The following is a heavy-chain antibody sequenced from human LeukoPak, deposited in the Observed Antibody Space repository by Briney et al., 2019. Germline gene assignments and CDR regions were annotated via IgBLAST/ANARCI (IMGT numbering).Heavy chain of an antibody. V-gene: IGHV1-69*04. Sequence: GASVKVSCKASGGTFSSYAISWVRQAPGQGLEWMGRIIPILGIANYAQKSQGRVTITADKSTSTAYMELSSLRSEDTAVYYCARVTYYYDGTYYYYYGMDVWGQGTTVTVSS. D-gene: IGHD3-22*01. J-gene: IGHJ6*02. CDR1: GGTFSSYA. CDR3: ARVTYYYDGTYYYYYGMDV. CDR2: IIPILGIA.